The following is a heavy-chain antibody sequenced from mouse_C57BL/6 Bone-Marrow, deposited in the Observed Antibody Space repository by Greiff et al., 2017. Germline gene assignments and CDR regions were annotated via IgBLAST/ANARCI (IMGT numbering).Heavy chain of an antibody. V-gene: IGHV14-4*01. J-gene: IGHJ2*01. Sequence: DVQLQESGAELVRPGASVKLSCTASGFNIKDDYIHWVKQRPEQGLEWIGWIDPEIGDTEYASKFQGKATITSDTSSNTAYLQLSSLTSEDTAVDYCSSFDGNYFDFWGQGTPLTVAS. CDR1: GFNIKDDY. CDR2: IDPEIGDT. D-gene: IGHD2-3*01. CDR3: SSFDGNYFDF.